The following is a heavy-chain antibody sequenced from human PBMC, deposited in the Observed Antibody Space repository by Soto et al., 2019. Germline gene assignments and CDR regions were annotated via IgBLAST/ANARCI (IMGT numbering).Heavy chain of an antibody. CDR3: SRVPGYYDSSGFIGFDS. Sequence: ASGPTLVNPTQTLTLTCTFSGFSLTTGEMGVAWIRQTPGKALEWLALIDWDDDKNYSTSLKTRLTISKDTSKTQVVRTMTNIDPVDTATYYCSRVPGYYDSSGFIGFDSWGQGTLVTVSS. D-gene: IGHD3-22*01. CDR2: IDWDDDK. J-gene: IGHJ4*02. V-gene: IGHV2-70*01. CDR1: GFSLTTGEMG.